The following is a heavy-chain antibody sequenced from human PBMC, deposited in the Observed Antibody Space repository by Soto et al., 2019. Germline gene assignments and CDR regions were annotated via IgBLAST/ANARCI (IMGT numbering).Heavy chain of an antibody. CDR3: APSAALRVYFQH. V-gene: IGHV2-5*02. Sequence: SGPTLVNPTQTLTLTCVFSGFSLNTGGVTVCWIRHPPGKALEWVAIIYWDDGKPYSPSLKSRITITKETSRNQVVLTMTNVDTEDTATYFCAPSAALRVYFQHSVEGTLVXVS. J-gene: IGHJ1*01. CDR1: GFSLNTGGVT. CDR2: IYWDDGK. D-gene: IGHD6-25*01.